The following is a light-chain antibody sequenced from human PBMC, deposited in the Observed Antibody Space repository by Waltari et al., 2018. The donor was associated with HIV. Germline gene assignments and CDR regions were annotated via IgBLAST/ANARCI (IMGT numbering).Light chain of an antibody. J-gene: IGKJ4*01. V-gene: IGKV1-5*03. CDR2: KAS. CDR1: QSISSW. Sequence: DIQMTQSPSTLSASVGDRVTLTCRASQSISSWLAWYQQKPGKAPKLLIYKASSLESGVPSRFSGSGSGTEFTLTISSLQPEDFATYNCQQYKSYPLTFGGGTKVEIK. CDR3: QQYKSYPLT.